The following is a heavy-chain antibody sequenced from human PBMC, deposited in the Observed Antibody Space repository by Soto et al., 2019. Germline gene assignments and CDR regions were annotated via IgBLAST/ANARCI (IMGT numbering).Heavy chain of an antibody. Sequence: QVQLVQSGAEVKKPGASVKVSCKASGYIFTSYAMHWVRQAPGQRLEWMGWINAGNGNTKYSQKFQGRVTITRDTSSNSAYMELSSLRSEDTAVYYCARPPLYSSSLGYWGQGTLVTVSS. D-gene: IGHD6-6*01. CDR2: INAGNGNT. V-gene: IGHV1-3*01. CDR1: GYIFTSYA. CDR3: ARPPLYSSSLGY. J-gene: IGHJ4*02.